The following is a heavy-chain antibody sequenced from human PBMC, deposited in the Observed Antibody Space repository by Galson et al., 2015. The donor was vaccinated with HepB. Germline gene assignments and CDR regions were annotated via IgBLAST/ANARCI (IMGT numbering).Heavy chain of an antibody. V-gene: IGHV1-2*02. Sequence: SVKVSCKASGYTFTGYYMHWVRQAPGQGLEWMGWINPNSGGTNYAQKFQGRVTMTRDTSISTAYMELSRLRSDDTAVYYCARYFNSTSCSRGGSDYGMDVWGQGTTVTVSS. CDR2: INPNSGGT. CDR3: ARYFNSTSCSRGGSDYGMDV. J-gene: IGHJ6*02. CDR1: GYTFTGYY. D-gene: IGHD2-2*01.